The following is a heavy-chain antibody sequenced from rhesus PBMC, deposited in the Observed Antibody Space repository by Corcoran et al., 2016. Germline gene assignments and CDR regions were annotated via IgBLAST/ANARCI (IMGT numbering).Heavy chain of an antibody. Sequence: QVQLQESGPGLVKPSETLSLTCAVSGGSFSSYWWGWIRQPPGKGLEWIGGIYGSSGNTEYNPSLKSRATISRDTSKNPFSLKLSSVTAADTAVYYCASTYGSSYWYFDIWGPGTPITISS. J-gene: IGHJ2*01. D-gene: IGHD4-29*01. CDR2: IYGSSGNT. CDR1: GGSFSSYW. CDR3: ASTYGSSYWYFDI. V-gene: IGHV4-160*01.